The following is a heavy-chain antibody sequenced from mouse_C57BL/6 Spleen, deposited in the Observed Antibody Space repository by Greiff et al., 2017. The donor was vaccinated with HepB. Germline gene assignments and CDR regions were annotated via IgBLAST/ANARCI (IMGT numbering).Heavy chain of an antibody. Sequence: EVKLVESGGDLVKPGGSLKLSCAASGFTFSSYGMSWVRQTPDKRLEWVATISSGGSYTYYPDSVKGRFTISRDNAKNTLYLQMSSLKSEDTARYYCARLYYYGSSYGDYFDYWGQGTTLTVSS. D-gene: IGHD1-1*01. J-gene: IGHJ2*01. V-gene: IGHV5-6*01. CDR2: ISSGGSYT. CDR1: GFTFSSYG. CDR3: ARLYYYGSSYGDYFDY.